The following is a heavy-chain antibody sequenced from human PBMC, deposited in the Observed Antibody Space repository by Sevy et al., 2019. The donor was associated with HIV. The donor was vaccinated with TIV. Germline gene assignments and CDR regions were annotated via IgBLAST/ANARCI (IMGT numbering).Heavy chain of an antibody. V-gene: IGHV3-23*01. CDR3: AKGDYGSGSPPFDY. CDR1: GFTFSSYA. CDR2: ISGSGGST. J-gene: IGHJ4*02. Sequence: GGSLRLSCAASGFTFSSYAMSWVRQAPGKGLEWVSAISGSGGSTYYADSVKGRFTISRDNSKNTLYLQMNSLRAEDTAVHYCAKGDYGSGSPPFDYWGQGTLVTVSS. D-gene: IGHD3-10*01.